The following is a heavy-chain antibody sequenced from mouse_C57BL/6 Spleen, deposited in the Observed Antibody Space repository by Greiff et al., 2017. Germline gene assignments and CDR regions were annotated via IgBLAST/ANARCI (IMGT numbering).Heavy chain of an antibody. Sequence: QVQLQQPGAELVKPGASVKLSCKASGYTFTSYWMQWVKQRPGQGLEWIGEIDPSDSYTNYNQKFKGKATLTVDTSSSTAYMQLSSLTSEDSAVYYCARLGGSSGSWFAYWGQGTLVTVSA. J-gene: IGHJ3*01. CDR3: ARLGGSSGSWFAY. CDR1: GYTFTSYW. D-gene: IGHD3-2*02. CDR2: IDPSDSYT. V-gene: IGHV1-50*01.